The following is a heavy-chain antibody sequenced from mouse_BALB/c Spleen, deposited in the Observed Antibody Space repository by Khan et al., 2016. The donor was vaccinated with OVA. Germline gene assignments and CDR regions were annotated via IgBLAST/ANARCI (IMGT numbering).Heavy chain of an antibody. V-gene: IGHV1-20*02. D-gene: IGHD1-1*01. CDR2: INPYNGDT. CDR3: AREGLLGFDY. Sequence: VQLQQSGPELVKPGASVKISCKASGYSFTGYFLPLVLPLPLNSLEWILLINPYNGDTFYNQKFKGKATLTVDKSSSTAHMERRILASEDSAVYYCAREGLLGFDYWGQGTTLTVSS. J-gene: IGHJ2*01. CDR1: GYSFTGYF.